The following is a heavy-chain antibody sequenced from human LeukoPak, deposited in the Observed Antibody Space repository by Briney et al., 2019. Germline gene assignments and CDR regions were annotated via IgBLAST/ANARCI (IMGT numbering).Heavy chain of an antibody. V-gene: IGHV1-2*02. J-gene: IGHJ6*03. Sequence: ASVKVSCKASGYIFTGYYMHWVRQAPGQGLEWMGWINPNSGGTNYAQKLEGRVTMTRDTSIRTAYMEMSRPRSQDKAVYYRAKGVTETSYYYYMDVWGKGTTVTVSS. D-gene: IGHD1-20*01. CDR3: AKGVTETSYYYYMDV. CDR2: INPNSGGT. CDR1: GYIFTGYY.